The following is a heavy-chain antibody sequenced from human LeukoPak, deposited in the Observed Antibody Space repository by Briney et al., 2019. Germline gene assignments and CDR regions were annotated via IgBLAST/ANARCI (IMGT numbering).Heavy chain of an antibody. CDR3: AKGSSRYRSGGSCVLTQWFDP. Sequence: PGRSLRLSCAASGFTFADYAMHWVRQIPGKGLEWVSGIGWNSGGKDYADSVKGRFTISRDNSKNTLYLQINSLRAEDTAVYYCAKGSSRYRSGGSCVLTQWFDPWGQGTLVTVSS. D-gene: IGHD2-15*01. J-gene: IGHJ5*02. CDR1: GFTFADYA. V-gene: IGHV3-9*01. CDR2: IGWNSGGK.